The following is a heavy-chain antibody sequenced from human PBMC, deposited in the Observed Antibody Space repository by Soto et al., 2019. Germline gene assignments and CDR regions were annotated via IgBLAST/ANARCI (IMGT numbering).Heavy chain of an antibody. CDR2: IDSGSHYR. J-gene: IGHJ4*02. Sequence: QVKLVESGGVLAKPGGSLRLSCVASGFRFGDYYMSWYRQAPGKGLQWVSYIDSGSHYRNYADSVKGRFTISRDNARNKLYLQMDRLRGNDTGLYLFSRGLIYGGDPPPSDFWGQGTVVTVSS. CDR1: GFRFGDYY. V-gene: IGHV3-11*06. D-gene: IGHD4-17*01. CDR3: SRGLIYGGDPPPSDF.